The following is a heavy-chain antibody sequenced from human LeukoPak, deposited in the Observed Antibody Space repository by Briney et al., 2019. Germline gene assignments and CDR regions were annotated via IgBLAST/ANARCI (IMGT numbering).Heavy chain of an antibody. CDR2: IYYSGST. V-gene: IGHV4-31*03. D-gene: IGHD2-15*01. Sequence: SQTLSLTCTVSGGSISSGGYDWSWIRQHPGKGLEWIGYIYYSGSTYYNPSLKSRVTISVDTSKNQFSLKLSSVTAADTAVYYCARVGVVVVAKAFDSWGQGTLVTVSS. J-gene: IGHJ4*02. CDR3: ARVGVVVVAKAFDS. CDR1: GGSISSGGYD.